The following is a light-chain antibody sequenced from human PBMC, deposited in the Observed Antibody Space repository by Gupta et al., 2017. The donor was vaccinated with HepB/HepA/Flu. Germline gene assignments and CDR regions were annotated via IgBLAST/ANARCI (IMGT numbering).Light chain of an antibody. J-gene: IGKJ3*01. Sequence: EIVFTLSPGTLSLSPGERATLSGRASQSVSSSYLEWYQQKPGQAPRLIIYGASSRANGIPDRFSGSGYGKDFTLTSSRRENEDFAVYYVQQDGSSLTFGHGTKVDIK. CDR2: GAS. CDR3: QQDGSSLT. V-gene: IGKV3-20*01. CDR1: QSVSSSY.